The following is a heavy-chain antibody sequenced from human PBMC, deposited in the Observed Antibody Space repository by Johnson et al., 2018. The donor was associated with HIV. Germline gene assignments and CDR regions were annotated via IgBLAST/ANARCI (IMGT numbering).Heavy chain of an antibody. CDR2: IYSGGNT. CDR3: ARGGDCSSTSCYVYAFDI. CDR1: GFTVSSNY. J-gene: IGHJ3*02. V-gene: IGHV3-66*01. D-gene: IGHD2-2*01. Sequence: VQVVESGGGLVQPGGSLRLSCAASGFTVSSNYMSWVRQAPGKGLEWVSVIYSGGNTYYTDSVKGRFTISRDNSKNTLYLQMNSLRAEDTAVYYCARGGDCSSTSCYVYAFDIWGQGTMVTVSS.